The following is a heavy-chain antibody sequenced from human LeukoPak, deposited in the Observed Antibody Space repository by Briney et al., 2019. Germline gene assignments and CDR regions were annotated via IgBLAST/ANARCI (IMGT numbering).Heavy chain of an antibody. Sequence: GGSLRLSWAASGFTFSHHWKNWVRQAPGEGLKWVATINQDGSEKHYVDSVKGRFIISRDNAKNSLFLQMNSLRAEDTAVYYCGRGWPGYTSPLDYWGQGILVAVSS. V-gene: IGHV3-7*01. D-gene: IGHD5-12*01. CDR2: INQDGSEK. CDR3: GRGWPGYTSPLDY. CDR1: GFTFSHHW. J-gene: IGHJ4*02.